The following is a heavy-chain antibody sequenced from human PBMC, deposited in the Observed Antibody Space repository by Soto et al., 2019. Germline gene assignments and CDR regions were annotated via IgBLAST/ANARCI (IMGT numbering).Heavy chain of an antibody. CDR3: AKASLGDPDPHFDY. V-gene: IGHV3-30*18. J-gene: IGHJ4*02. Sequence: GGSLRLSCAASGFTFSSYGMHWVRQAPGKGLEWVAVISYDGSNKYYADSVKGRFTISRDNSKNTLYLQMNSLRAEDTAVYYCAKASLGDPDPHFDYWGQGTLVTVSS. CDR2: ISYDGSNK. D-gene: IGHD4-17*01. CDR1: GFTFSSYG.